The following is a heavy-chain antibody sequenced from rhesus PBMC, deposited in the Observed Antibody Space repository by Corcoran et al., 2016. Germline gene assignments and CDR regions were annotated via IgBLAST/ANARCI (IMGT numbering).Heavy chain of an antibody. CDR3: ARALRVGTTIDY. CDR1: GLRFSDYY. J-gene: IGHJ4*01. D-gene: IGHD1-20*01. V-gene: IGHV3S18*01. Sequence: EVQLVESGGGLAKPGGSLRLSCAASGLRFSDYYMYWVRQAPGKGLEWVAGISYTGGSTYYADSVKGRFTISRENAKNTLYLQMDSLRAEDTAVYYCARALRVGTTIDYWGQGVLVTVSS. CDR2: ISYTGGST.